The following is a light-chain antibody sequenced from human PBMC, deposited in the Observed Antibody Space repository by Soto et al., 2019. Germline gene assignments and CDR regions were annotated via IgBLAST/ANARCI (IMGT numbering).Light chain of an antibody. CDR1: QDIHNY. Sequence: AVLLTQSPSSFSASTGDRATITCRASQDIHNYLAWYQQVPGKAPKLLIYKASSLESGVPSRFSGSGSGTEFTLTISSLQPDDFATYYCQQYNNYWTFGQGTKVEIK. CDR3: QQYNNYWT. J-gene: IGKJ1*01. CDR2: KAS. V-gene: IGKV1-8*01.